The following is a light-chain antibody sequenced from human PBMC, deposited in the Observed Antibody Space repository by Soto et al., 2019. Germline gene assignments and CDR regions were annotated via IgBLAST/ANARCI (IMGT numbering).Light chain of an antibody. CDR1: GSDVDAYNY. V-gene: IGLV2-8*01. Sequence: QSALTQPPSASGSPGQSVTSSCTGTGSDVDAYNYVSWYQQHPGKAPKLMIYEVSKRPSGVPDRFSGSKSGNTASLTVSGLQAEDEADYYCSSYAGTQHWVFGGGTNLTVL. J-gene: IGLJ3*02. CDR2: EVS. CDR3: SSYAGTQHWV.